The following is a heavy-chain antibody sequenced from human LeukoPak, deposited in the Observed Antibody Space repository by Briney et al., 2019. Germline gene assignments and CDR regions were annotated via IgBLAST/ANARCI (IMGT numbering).Heavy chain of an antibody. Sequence: GGSLRLSCAASGFTFSSYAMSWVRQAPGKGLEWVSAISGSGGSTYYADSVKGRFTISRDNSKNTLYLQMNSLRAEDTAVYYCAKESEDYYDSSGTIDYWGQGTLVTVSS. J-gene: IGHJ4*02. V-gene: IGHV3-23*01. D-gene: IGHD3-22*01. CDR2: ISGSGGST. CDR3: AKESEDYYDSSGTIDY. CDR1: GFTFSSYA.